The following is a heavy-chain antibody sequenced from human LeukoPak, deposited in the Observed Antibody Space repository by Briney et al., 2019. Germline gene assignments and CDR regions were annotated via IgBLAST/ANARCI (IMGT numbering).Heavy chain of an antibody. CDR3: AKLPY. Sequence: GGSLRLSCAASGVSFTSYAISWVRRAPGKGLEWISAISGPGSTTYYADSVKGRFTISRDNSKNTLYLQMNSLRAEDTAVYYCAKLPYWGQGTLVTVSS. CDR2: ISGPGSTT. J-gene: IGHJ4*02. V-gene: IGHV3-23*01. CDR1: GVSFTSYA.